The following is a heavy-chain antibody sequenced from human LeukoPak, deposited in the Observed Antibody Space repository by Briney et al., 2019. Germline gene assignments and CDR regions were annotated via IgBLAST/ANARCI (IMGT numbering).Heavy chain of an antibody. CDR2: IYYSGST. CDR3: ARADYYDSSGRLDP. D-gene: IGHD3-22*01. J-gene: IGHJ5*02. V-gene: IGHV4-59*08. CDR1: GGSISSYY. Sequence: PSETLSLTCTVSGGSISSYYWRWIRQPPGKGLEWIGYIYYSGSTNYNPSLKSRVTISVDTSKNQFSLKLSSVTAADTAVYYCARADYYDSSGRLDPWGQGTLVTVSS.